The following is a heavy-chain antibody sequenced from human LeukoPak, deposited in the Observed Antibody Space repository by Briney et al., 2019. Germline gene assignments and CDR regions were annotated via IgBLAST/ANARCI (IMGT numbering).Heavy chain of an antibody. V-gene: IGHV3-23*01. CDR1: GFTFSSYA. CDR3: AKVHYYGSGIYYFDY. CDR2: ISGSGGST. D-gene: IGHD3-10*01. J-gene: IGHJ4*02. Sequence: GGSLRLSCAASGFTFSSYAVSWVRQAPGKGLEWVSAISGSGGSTYYADSVKGRFTISRDNSKNTLYLQMNSLRAEDTAVYYCAKVHYYGSGIYYFDYWGQGTLVTVSS.